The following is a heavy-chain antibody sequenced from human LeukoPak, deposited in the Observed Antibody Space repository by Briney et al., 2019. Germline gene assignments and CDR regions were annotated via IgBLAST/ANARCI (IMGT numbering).Heavy chain of an antibody. V-gene: IGHV3-53*01. D-gene: IGHD3-9*01. CDR2: IYSGGST. J-gene: IGHJ4*02. CDR3: ARDVLTGVFDY. Sequence: GGSLRLSCAASGFTVSSNHMSWVRQAPGKGLEWVSVIYSGGSTYYADSVKGRFTISRDNSKNTLYLQMNSLRAEDTAVYYCARDVLTGVFDYWGQGTLVTVSS. CDR1: GFTVSSNH.